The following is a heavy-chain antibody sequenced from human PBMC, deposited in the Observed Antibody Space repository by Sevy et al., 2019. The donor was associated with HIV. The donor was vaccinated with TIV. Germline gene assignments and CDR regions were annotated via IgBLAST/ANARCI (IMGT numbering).Heavy chain of an antibody. CDR1: GFSYSSDG. V-gene: IGHV3-30*02. J-gene: IGHJ4*02. D-gene: IGHD2-21*01. CDR2: IQYDGGNK. CDR3: VKEGGGEGGDH. Sequence: GGSLRLSCAASGFSYSSDGMHWVRQAPGKGLEWVAYIQYDGGNKEYADSVKGRFTITKDNSKNTLDLQMNSLRVEDRAVYYCVKEGGGEGGDHWGQGTLVTVSS.